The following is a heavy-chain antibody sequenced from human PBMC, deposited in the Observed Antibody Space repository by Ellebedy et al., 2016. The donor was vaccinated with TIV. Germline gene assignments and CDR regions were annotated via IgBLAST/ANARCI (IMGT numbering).Heavy chain of an antibody. D-gene: IGHD2-2*01. CDR1: GFTFSFYW. J-gene: IGHJ5*02. CDR3: ARGRYYCSSTSCYAPSWFDP. CDR2: IKQDGSEK. Sequence: GESLKISXAASGFTFSFYWMGWVRQAPGKGLEGVANIKQDGSEKHYADSVKGRFTISRDNAKNSLYLQMNSLGAEDTAVYFCARGRYYCSSTSCYAPSWFDPWGQGTLVTVSS. V-gene: IGHV3-7*01.